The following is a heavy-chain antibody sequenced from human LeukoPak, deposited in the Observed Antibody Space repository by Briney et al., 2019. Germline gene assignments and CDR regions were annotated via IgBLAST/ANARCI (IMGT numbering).Heavy chain of an antibody. V-gene: IGHV3-30-3*01. J-gene: IGHJ4*02. CDR1: GFTFSSYA. CDR2: ISYDGSNK. CDR3: AGGVFIAAAGFDY. Sequence: GGSLRLSCAASGFTFSSYAMHWVRQAPGKGLEGVAVISYDGSNKYYADSVKGRFTISRDNSKNTLYLQMNSLRAEDTAVYYCAGGVFIAAAGFDYWGQGTLVTVSS. D-gene: IGHD6-13*01.